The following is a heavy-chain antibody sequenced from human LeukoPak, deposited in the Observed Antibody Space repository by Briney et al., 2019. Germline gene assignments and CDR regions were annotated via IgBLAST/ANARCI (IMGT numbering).Heavy chain of an antibody. V-gene: IGHV1-8*01. CDR2: MSPNSGDT. Sequence: ASVKVSCKASGYTFTNYDINWVGQATGQGLEWMGWMSPNSGDTAYAQKFQGRVTMTRNTSISTAYMELSSLRSEDTAVYYCARGLVGSTTLSNYWGQGTLVTVSS. J-gene: IGHJ4*02. D-gene: IGHD1-26*01. CDR3: ARGLVGSTTLSNY. CDR1: GYTFTNYD.